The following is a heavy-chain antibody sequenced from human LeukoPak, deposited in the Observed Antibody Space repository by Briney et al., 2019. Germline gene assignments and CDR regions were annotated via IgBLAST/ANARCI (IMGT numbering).Heavy chain of an antibody. D-gene: IGHD2-2*01. Sequence: GGSLRLSCAASGFTFISYAMSWVRQAPGKGLEWVSTISRSGGSTYYADSVKGRFTISKDDSKNTLSLQMNSLRADDTAVYYCAKDQYCSSTSCREIGYWGQGTLVTVSS. V-gene: IGHV3-23*01. CDR1: GFTFISYA. CDR2: ISRSGGST. J-gene: IGHJ4*02. CDR3: AKDQYCSSTSCREIGY.